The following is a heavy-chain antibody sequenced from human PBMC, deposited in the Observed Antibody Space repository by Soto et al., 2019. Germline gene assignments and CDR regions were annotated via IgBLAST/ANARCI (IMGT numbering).Heavy chain of an antibody. J-gene: IGHJ4*02. V-gene: IGHV4-61*08. Sequence: SETLSLTCTVSGGSISSGGYYWSWIRQHPGKGLEWIGYIYYSGSTNYNPSLKSRVTISVDTSKNQFSLKLSSVTAADTAVYYCARHGYSGYDYTDYWGQGTLVTVSS. CDR2: IYYSGST. CDR3: ARHGYSGYDYTDY. CDR1: GGSISSGGYY. D-gene: IGHD5-12*01.